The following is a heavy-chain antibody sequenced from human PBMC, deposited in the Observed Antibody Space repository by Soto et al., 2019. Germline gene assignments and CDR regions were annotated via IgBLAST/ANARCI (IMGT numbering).Heavy chain of an antibody. Sequence: PGGSLRLSCAAAGFTFNDYAMHWVRQAPGKGLEWVSGINWISGFIVYADSVKGRFTISRDNAKNSLYLQMNSLRAEDTAVYYCARPLYGSGSNRYYYYGMDVWGQGTTVTVSS. CDR1: GFTFNDYA. D-gene: IGHD3-10*01. CDR3: ARPLYGSGSNRYYYYGMDV. CDR2: INWISGFI. V-gene: IGHV3-9*01. J-gene: IGHJ6*02.